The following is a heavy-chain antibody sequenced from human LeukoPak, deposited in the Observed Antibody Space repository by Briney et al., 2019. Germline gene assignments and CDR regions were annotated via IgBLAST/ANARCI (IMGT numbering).Heavy chain of an antibody. D-gene: IGHD3-10*01. V-gene: IGHV1-2*02. CDR2: INPNSGGT. CDR3: ARDYYGSGSPDY. CDR1: GYTFTGYY. Sequence: ASVKVSCKASGYTFTGYYMHWVRQAPGQGLEWMGWINPNSGGTNYAQKFQGRVTMTRDTSISTAYMELSRLRSDDTAVYYCARDYYGSGSPDYWGQGTLVTVPS. J-gene: IGHJ4*02.